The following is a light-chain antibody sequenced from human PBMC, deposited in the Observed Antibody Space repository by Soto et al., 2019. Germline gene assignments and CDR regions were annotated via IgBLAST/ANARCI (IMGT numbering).Light chain of an antibody. J-gene: IGKJ1*01. V-gene: IGKV3-20*01. CDR2: VAS. Sequence: EIVLTQSPGTLSLSPGERATLSCRASQSVSGSYLAWYQQRPGQAPRLLMYVASNRATGIPDRFSASGSETDFTLTISRLEPEDFAVYYCQQYGRPQATFGQGTKVDIK. CDR3: QQYGRPQAT. CDR1: QSVSGSY.